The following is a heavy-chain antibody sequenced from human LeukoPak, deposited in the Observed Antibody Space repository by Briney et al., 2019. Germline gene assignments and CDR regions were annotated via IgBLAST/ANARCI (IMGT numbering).Heavy chain of an antibody. Sequence: PSETLSLTCTVSGGSISRYYWSWIQQPPGKGLEWIGYIYYSGSTNYNPSLKSRVTISVDTSKNQFSLKLSSVTAADTAVYYCARALNYYDSRRPSYYFDYWGQGTLVTVSS. V-gene: IGHV4-59*08. D-gene: IGHD3-22*01. CDR3: ARALNYYDSRRPSYYFDY. CDR1: GGSISRYY. CDR2: IYYSGST. J-gene: IGHJ4*02.